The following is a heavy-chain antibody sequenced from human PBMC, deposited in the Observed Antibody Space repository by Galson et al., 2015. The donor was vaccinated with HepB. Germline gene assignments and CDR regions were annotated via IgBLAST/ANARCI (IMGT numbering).Heavy chain of an antibody. CDR2: ISYDGSNK. V-gene: IGHV3-30*18. J-gene: IGHJ4*02. CDR3: AKVPTDY. CDR1: GFTFSSYG. Sequence: FLRLSCAASGFTFSSYGMHWVRQAPGKGLEWVAVISYDGSNKYYADSVKGRFTISRDNSKNTLYLQMNSLRAEDTAVYYCAKVPTDYWGQGTLVTVSS.